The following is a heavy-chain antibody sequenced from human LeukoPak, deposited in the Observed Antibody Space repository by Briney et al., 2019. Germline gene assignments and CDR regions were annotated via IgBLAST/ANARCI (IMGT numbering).Heavy chain of an antibody. CDR3: ARGYGSGRPYSGDAFDI. D-gene: IGHD3-10*01. CDR1: GYTLSNHA. V-gene: IGHV1-18*04. Sequence: ASVKVSCKGSGYTLSNHAFSWVRQAPGQGLEWMGWISADNGNTNHAQKLQGRVTMTTDTSTSTAYMELRSLRSDDTAVYYCARGYGSGRPYSGDAFDIWGQGTMVTVSS. J-gene: IGHJ3*02. CDR2: ISADNGNT.